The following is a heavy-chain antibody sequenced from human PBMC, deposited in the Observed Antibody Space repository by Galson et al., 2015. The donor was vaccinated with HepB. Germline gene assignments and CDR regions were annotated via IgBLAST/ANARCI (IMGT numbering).Heavy chain of an antibody. V-gene: IGHV3-30*18. CDR1: GFRFSDYG. J-gene: IGHJ4*02. D-gene: IGHD2-2*02. CDR2: IAYDGINR. CDR3: AKCLGSGASCYKATIDY. Sequence: SLRLSCEASGFRFSDYGMHWVRQAPGKGLEWVAVIAYDGINRHYADSVKGRFTISRDSSKNTAVLEMNSLRADDTAFYHWAKCLGSGASCYKATIDYWGQGTLFTVSS.